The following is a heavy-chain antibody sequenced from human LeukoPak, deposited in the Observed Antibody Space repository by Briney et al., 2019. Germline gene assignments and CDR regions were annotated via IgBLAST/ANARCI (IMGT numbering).Heavy chain of an antibody. V-gene: IGHV3-33*01. CDR2: IWYDGSNK. CDR1: GFTFSSYG. J-gene: IGHJ6*02. D-gene: IGHD4-11*01. Sequence: GGSLRLSCAASGFTFSSYGMHWVRQAPGKGLEGVAVIWYDGSNKYYADSVKGRFTISSDNSKNPLYLQMNSLRAEDTAVYYCAIETVTTGPYYYYGMDVWGQGTTVTVSS. CDR3: AIETVTTGPYYYYGMDV.